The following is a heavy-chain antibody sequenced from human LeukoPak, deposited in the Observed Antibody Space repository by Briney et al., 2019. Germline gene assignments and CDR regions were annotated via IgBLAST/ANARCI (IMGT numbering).Heavy chain of an antibody. V-gene: IGHV3-23*01. CDR1: GFTFSSYA. J-gene: IGHJ3*02. CDR3: AKVTDTGPYSYGHWAFDI. CDR2: ISGSGGST. D-gene: IGHD5-18*01. Sequence: PGGSLRLSCAASGFTFSSYAMSWVRQAPGKGLEWVSAISGSGGSTYYADSVKGRFTISRDNSKNTLYLQMNSLRAEDTAVYYCAKVTDTGPYSYGHWAFDIWGQGTMVTVSS.